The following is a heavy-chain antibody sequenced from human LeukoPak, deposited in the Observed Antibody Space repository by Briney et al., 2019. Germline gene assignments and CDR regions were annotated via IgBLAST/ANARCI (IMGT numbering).Heavy chain of an antibody. Sequence: SETLSLTCAVYGGSFSGYYWSWIRQPPGKGLEWIGEINHSGSTNYNPSLKSRVTISVDTSKNQFSLKLSSVTAADTAVYYCARSPAAISFGFDPWGQGTLVTVSS. D-gene: IGHD2-2*01. CDR3: ARSPAAISFGFDP. CDR1: GGSFSGYY. V-gene: IGHV4-34*01. J-gene: IGHJ5*02. CDR2: INHSGST.